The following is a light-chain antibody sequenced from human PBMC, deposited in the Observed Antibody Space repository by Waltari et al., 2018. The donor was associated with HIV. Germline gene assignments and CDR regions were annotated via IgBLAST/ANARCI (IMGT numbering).Light chain of an antibody. CDR2: DAS. V-gene: IGKV3-11*01. J-gene: IGKJ2*01. CDR3: QQRDKWPPSYT. CDR1: QSISSY. Sequence: EIVLTQSPATLSLSPGHTATLSCRASQSISSYLAWYQQKPGQAPRLHIYDASHRATGIPARFSGSGSGTDFTLTIGPLEPEDFAVYYCQQRDKWPPSYTFGQGTRVEI.